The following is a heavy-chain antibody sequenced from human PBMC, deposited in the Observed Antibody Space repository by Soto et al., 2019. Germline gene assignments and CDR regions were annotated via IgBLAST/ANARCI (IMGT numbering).Heavy chain of an antibody. CDR2: IYYSGST. CDR3: ASSPSCRFTIFGVVSETWFDP. CDR1: GGSISSSSYY. V-gene: IGHV4-39*01. D-gene: IGHD3-3*01. Sequence: SETLSLTCTVSGGSISSSSYYWGWIRQPPGKGLEWIGSIYYSGSTYYNPSLKSRVTISVDTSKNQFSLKLSSVTAADTAVYYCASSPSCRFTIFGVVSETWFDPWGQGTLVTVSS. J-gene: IGHJ5*02.